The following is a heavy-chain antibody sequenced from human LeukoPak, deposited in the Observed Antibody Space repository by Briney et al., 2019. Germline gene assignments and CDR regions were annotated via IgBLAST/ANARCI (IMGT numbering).Heavy chain of an antibody. D-gene: IGHD4-17*01. V-gene: IGHV4-38-2*02. Sequence: SETLSLTCTVSGYSISSGYYCGWIPQPPGMGLEWIGSIYHSGSTYYNPSLKSRVTISVDTSKNQFSLKLSSVTAADTAVYYCARDLRYAFDIWGQGTMVTVSS. CDR2: IYHSGST. CDR1: GYSISSGYY. J-gene: IGHJ3*02. CDR3: ARDLRYAFDI.